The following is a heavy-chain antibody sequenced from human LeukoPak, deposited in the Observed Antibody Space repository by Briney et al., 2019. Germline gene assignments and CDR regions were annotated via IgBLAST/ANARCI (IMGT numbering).Heavy chain of an antibody. CDR1: GGSLSSYY. Sequence: PSETLSLTCTVSGGSLSSYYWSWVRQAPGKGLEWVGDIYYSGSTNYNASLKSQVTISVDTSKIQVSLKLGSVSAADIAVYYCARGYLGSGCDYWGQGTLVTVSS. J-gene: IGHJ4*02. V-gene: IGHV4-59*01. CDR3: ARGYLGSGCDY. D-gene: IGHD6-25*01. CDR2: IYYSGST.